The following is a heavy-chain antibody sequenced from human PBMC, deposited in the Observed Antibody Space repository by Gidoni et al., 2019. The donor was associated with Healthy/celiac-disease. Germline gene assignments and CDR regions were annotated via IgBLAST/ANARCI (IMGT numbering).Heavy chain of an antibody. Sequence: EVQLVESGGGLVKPGGSLRLSCAASGFTFSIYSMNWVRQAPGKGLEWVSSISRSSSYIYYADSVKGRFTISRDNAKNSLYLQMNSLRAEDTAVYYCARAQEGSGYYANLPFDYWGQGTLVTVSS. V-gene: IGHV3-21*01. CDR1: GFTFSIYS. D-gene: IGHD3-3*01. CDR2: ISRSSSYI. CDR3: ARAQEGSGYYANLPFDY. J-gene: IGHJ4*02.